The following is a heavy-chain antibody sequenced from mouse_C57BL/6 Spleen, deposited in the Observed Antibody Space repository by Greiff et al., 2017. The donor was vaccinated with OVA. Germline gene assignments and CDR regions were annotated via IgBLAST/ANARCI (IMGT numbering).Heavy chain of an antibody. CDR3: TRTGRGGTWFAY. V-gene: IGHV1-15*01. CDR1: GYTFTDYE. D-gene: IGHD4-1*01. Sequence: QVQLQQSGAELVRPGASVTLSCKASGYTFTDYEMHWVKQTPVHGLEWIGAIDPETGGTAYNQKFKGKAILTADKSSSTASMELRSLTSADSAGYFGTRTGRGGTWFAYWGQGTLVTVSA. CDR2: IDPETGGT. J-gene: IGHJ3*01.